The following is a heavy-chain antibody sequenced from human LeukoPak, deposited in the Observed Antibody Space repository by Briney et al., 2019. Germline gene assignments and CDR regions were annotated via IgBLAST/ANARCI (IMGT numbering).Heavy chain of an antibody. CDR2: INPNSGGT. V-gene: IGHV1-2*02. Sequence: ASVKVSCKASGYTFTSYDINWVRQATGQGLEWMGWINPNSGGTNYAQKFQGRVTMTRDTSISTAYMELSRLRSDDTAVYYCARTANYDFWSGYYIYGMDVWGQGTTVTVSS. D-gene: IGHD3-3*01. CDR1: GYTFTSYD. CDR3: ARTANYDFWSGYYIYGMDV. J-gene: IGHJ6*02.